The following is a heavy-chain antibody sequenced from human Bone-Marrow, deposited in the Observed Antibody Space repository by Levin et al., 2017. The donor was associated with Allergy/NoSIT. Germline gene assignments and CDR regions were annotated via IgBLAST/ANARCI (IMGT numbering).Heavy chain of an antibody. CDR3: ARDGVAARLGGCWFDP. J-gene: IGHJ5*02. Sequence: GGSLRLSCAASGFTFSSYGMHWVRQAPGKGLEWVAVIWYDGSNKYYADSVKGRFTISRDNSKNTLYLQMNSLRAEDTAVYYCARDGVAARLGGCWFDPWGQGTLVTVSS. CDR1: GFTFSSYG. CDR2: IWYDGSNK. D-gene: IGHD6-6*01. V-gene: IGHV3-33*01.